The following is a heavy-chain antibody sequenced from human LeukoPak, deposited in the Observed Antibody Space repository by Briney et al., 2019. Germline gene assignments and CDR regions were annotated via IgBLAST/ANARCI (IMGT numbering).Heavy chain of an antibody. Sequence: SETLSLTCAVYGGSFSGYYSSWIRQPPGKGLEWIGEINHSGSTNYNPSLKSRVTISVDTSKNQFSLKLSSVTAADTAVYYCATSGPSTVVTWGQGTLVTVSS. J-gene: IGHJ4*02. CDR2: INHSGST. CDR3: ATSGPSTVVT. V-gene: IGHV4-34*01. D-gene: IGHD4-23*01. CDR1: GGSFSGYY.